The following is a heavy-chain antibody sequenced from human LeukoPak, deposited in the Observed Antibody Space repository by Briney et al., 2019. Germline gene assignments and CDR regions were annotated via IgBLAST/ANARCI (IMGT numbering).Heavy chain of an antibody. V-gene: IGHV4-4*07. D-gene: IGHD2-2*01. J-gene: IGHJ6*03. CDR3: ARDKGSCSSTSCSPKYYMDV. CDR1: GGSISSYY. CDR2: IYTSGST. Sequence: SETLSLTCTVSGGSISSYYWSWIRQPAGKGLEWIGRIYTSGSTDYNPSLKSRVTMSVDTSKNQFSLKLSSVTAADTAVYYCARDKGSCSSTSCSPKYYMDVWGKGTTVTVSS.